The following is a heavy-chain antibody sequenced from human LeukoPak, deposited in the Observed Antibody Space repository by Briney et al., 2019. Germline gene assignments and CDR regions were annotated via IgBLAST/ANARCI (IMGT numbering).Heavy chain of an antibody. D-gene: IGHD7-27*01. CDR3: ARDKWGPDY. V-gene: IGHV3-20*04. CDR2: ISWNAANR. Sequence: GGSLRLSCAASGFTFDDYGTSWVRQAPGKGLEWVSGISWNAANRGYADSVKGRFTISRDSAKNSLYLQMNSLRAEDTALYYCARDKWGPDYWGQGTLVTVSS. CDR1: GFTFDDYG. J-gene: IGHJ4*02.